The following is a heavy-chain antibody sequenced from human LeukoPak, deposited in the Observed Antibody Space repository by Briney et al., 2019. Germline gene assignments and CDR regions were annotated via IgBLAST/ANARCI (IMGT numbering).Heavy chain of an antibody. J-gene: IGHJ4*02. V-gene: IGHV3-7*04. CDR3: ATVHILWFGELERYFDY. CDR1: GFTFSSYY. D-gene: IGHD3-10*01. CDR2: IKQDGSEK. Sequence: GGSLRLSCAASGFTFSSYYMSWVRQAPGKGLEWVANIKQDGSEKYYVDSVKGRFTISRDNAKNSLYPQMNSLRAEDTAVYYCATVHILWFGELERYFDYWGQGTLVTVSS.